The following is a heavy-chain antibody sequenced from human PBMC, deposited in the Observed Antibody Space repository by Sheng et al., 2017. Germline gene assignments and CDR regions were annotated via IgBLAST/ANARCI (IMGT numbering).Heavy chain of an antibody. Sequence: QVQLVQSGAEVKKPGSSVKVSCKASGGTFSSYTISWVRQVPGQGLEWMGRIIPILGIANYAQKFQGRVTITADKSTSTAYMELSSLRSEDTAVYYCAILRAWFGEFEPSFDYWGQGTLVTVSS. CDR1: GGTFSSYT. V-gene: IGHV1-69*02. D-gene: IGHD3-10*01. CDR3: AILRAWFGEFEPSFDY. J-gene: IGHJ4*02. CDR2: IIPILGIA.